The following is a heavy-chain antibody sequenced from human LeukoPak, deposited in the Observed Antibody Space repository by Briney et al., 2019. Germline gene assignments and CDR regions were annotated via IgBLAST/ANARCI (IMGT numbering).Heavy chain of an antibody. CDR3: ARDLAGERVYYGMDV. D-gene: IGHD3-10*01. Sequence: GGSLRLSCAASGFTVSSNYMSWVRQAPGKGLEWVSVIYSGGSTYYADSVKGRFTISRHNSKNTLYLQMNSLRAEDTAVYYCARDLAGERVYYGMDVWGQGTTVTVSS. V-gene: IGHV3-53*04. J-gene: IGHJ6*02. CDR1: GFTVSSNY. CDR2: IYSGGST.